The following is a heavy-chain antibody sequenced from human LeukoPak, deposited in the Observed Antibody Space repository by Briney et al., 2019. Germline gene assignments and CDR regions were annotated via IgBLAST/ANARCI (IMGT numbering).Heavy chain of an antibody. D-gene: IGHD1-1*01. CDR1: GGTFSSYA. V-gene: IGHV1-69*13. CDR3: ARALYWYDPFDY. CDR2: IIPIFGTA. J-gene: IGHJ4*02. Sequence: GASVKVSCKASGGTFSSYAISRVRQAPGQGLEWMGGIIPIFGTANYAQKFQGRVTITADESTSTAYMELSSLRSEDTAVYYCARALYWYDPFDYWGQGTLVTVSS.